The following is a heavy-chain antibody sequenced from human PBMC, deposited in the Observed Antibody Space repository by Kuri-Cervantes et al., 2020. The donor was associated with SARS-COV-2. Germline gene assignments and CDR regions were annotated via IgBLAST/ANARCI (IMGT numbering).Heavy chain of an antibody. CDR3: ATYRDRSATRHFEF. CDR1: GFTFSSYD. CDR2: IGTAGDP. V-gene: IGHV3-13*05. Sequence: GGSLRLSCAASGFTFSSYDMHWVRQATGKGLEWVSAIGTAGDPYYPGSVKGRFTISRENAKNSLYLQMNSLRAGDTAVYFCATYRDRSATRHFEFWGRGTLVTVSS. J-gene: IGHJ4*01. D-gene: IGHD3-16*02.